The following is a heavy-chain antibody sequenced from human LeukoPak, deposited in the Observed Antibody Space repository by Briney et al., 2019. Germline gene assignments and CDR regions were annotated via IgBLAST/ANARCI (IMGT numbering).Heavy chain of an antibody. CDR2: ISGSGSST. D-gene: IGHD3-3*01. J-gene: IGHJ4*02. CDR1: GFTFRSYA. CDR3: AKSQADFWSAYSYYFDY. Sequence: PGGSLRLSCAASGFTFRSYAMSWVRQAPGKGLEWVSGISGSGSSTYYADSVKGRFTISRDNSKNTLYLQMNSLRAEDTAVYYCAKSQADFWSAYSYYFDYWGQGTLVTVSS. V-gene: IGHV3-23*01.